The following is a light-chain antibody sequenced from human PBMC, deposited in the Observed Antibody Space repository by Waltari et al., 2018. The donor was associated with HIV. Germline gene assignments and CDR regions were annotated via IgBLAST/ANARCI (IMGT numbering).Light chain of an antibody. CDR2: EVD. Sequence: QSALIQPASVSGSPGQSITMSCTGTTEDVGGYYYVSWYQHHPGKAPKVLIYEVDNRPSGVSYRFSGSKAGNTASLTISGLQAEDEADYYCSSYRSYNTVVVGGGTKLTVL. CDR1: TEDVGGYYY. J-gene: IGLJ2*01. CDR3: SSYRSYNTVV. V-gene: IGLV2-14*01.